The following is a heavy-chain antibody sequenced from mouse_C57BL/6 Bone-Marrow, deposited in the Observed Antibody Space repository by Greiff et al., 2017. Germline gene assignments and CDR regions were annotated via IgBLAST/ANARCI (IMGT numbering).Heavy chain of an antibody. CDR3: AREGYDYCRSDY. J-gene: IGHJ2*01. CDR1: GYTFTSYW. Sequence: VQLQQPGAELVKPGASVKMSCKASGYTFTSYWITWVKQRPGQGLEWIGVIYPGSGSTNYNEKFKSKATLTVDTSSSTAYRQLSSLTSEESAVDYCAREGYDYCRSDYWGQGTTLTVSA. D-gene: IGHD1-1*01. V-gene: IGHV1-55*01. CDR2: IYPGSGST.